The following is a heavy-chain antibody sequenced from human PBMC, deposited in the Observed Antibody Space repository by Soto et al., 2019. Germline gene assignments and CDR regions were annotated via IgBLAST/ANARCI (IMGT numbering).Heavy chain of an antibody. CDR1: GFTFSSYA. V-gene: IGHV3-23*01. D-gene: IGHD2-2*01. CDR3: AKDQRGSNSSPSYYYYGMDV. Sequence: GGSLRLSCAASGFTFSSYAMSWVRQAPGKGLEWVSAISGSGGSTYYADSVKGRFTISRDNSKNTLYLQMNSLRAEDTAVYYCAKDQRGSNSSPSYYYYGMDVWGQGTTVTVSS. CDR2: ISGSGGST. J-gene: IGHJ6*02.